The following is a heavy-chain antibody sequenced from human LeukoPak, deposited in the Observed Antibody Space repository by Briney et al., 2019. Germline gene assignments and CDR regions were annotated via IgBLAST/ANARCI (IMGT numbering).Heavy chain of an antibody. D-gene: IGHD3-10*01. CDR3: TRDSGTTGEVKFDP. CDR1: GGSISKQY. Sequence: SETLSLTCTVSGGSISKQYWTWVRQSAGKGLEWIGRIYGDGTITYNPSLKSRVTMSVDTSKNQFSLRLTSVTAADTAMYYCTRDSGTTGEVKFDPWGQGILVTVSS. V-gene: IGHV4-4*07. CDR2: IYGDGTI. J-gene: IGHJ5*02.